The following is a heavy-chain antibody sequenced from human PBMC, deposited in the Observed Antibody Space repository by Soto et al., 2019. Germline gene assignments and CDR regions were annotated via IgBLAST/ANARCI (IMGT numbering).Heavy chain of an antibody. D-gene: IGHD6-6*01. V-gene: IGHV3-23*01. J-gene: IGHJ6*02. Sequence: GGSLRLSCAASGFTFSSYAMSWVRQAPGKGLEWVSAISGSGGSTYYADSVKGRFTISRDNSKNTLYLQMNSLRAEDTAVYYCATKWEYSSSSGARSTRKAHYYYGMDVWGQGTTVTVSS. CDR1: GFTFSSYA. CDR2: ISGSGGST. CDR3: ATKWEYSSSSGARSTRKAHYYYGMDV.